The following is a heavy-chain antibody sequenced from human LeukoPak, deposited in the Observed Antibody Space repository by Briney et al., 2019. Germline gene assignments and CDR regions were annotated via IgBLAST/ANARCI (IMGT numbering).Heavy chain of an antibody. CDR3: ARGWRGYCSGGSCYGLQAFDY. D-gene: IGHD2-15*01. V-gene: IGHV4-34*01. CDR2: INHSGST. J-gene: IGHJ4*02. CDR1: GGSFSGYY. Sequence: SETLSLTCAVYGGSFSGYYWSWIRQPPGKVLEWIGEINHSGSTNYNPSLKSRVTISVDTSKNQFSLKLSSVTAADTAVYYCARGWRGYCSGGSCYGLQAFDYWGQGTLVTVSS.